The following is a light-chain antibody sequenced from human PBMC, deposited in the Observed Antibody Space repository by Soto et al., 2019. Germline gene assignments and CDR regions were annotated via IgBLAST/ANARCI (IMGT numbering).Light chain of an antibody. CDR1: QSVSSF. V-gene: IGKV3-11*01. J-gene: IGKJ4*01. CDR2: DAS. CDR3: QQRSNWPLT. Sequence: ETVLTQSPATLSLSPGERATLSCRASQSVSSFLAWFQQKPGQAHRLLIYDASNRATGIPARFSGSGSGADFTLTISSLEPEEFAVYYCQQRSNWPLTFGGGTRVEIK.